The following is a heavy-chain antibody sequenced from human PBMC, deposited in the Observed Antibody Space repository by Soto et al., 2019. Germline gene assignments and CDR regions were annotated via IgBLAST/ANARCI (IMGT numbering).Heavy chain of an antibody. J-gene: IGHJ4*02. CDR3: ATRAGPPL. Sequence: QVQLQESGPGLVKPSGTLSLTCAVSGGSISSSNWWSWVRQPPGKGLEWIGEIGQNHHSGRTNYNPSLESRVTISVDRSNNQFSLRMRSVTAADTAVYYCATRAGPPLWGQGTLVTVSS. V-gene: IGHV4-4*02. CDR1: GGSISSSNW. CDR2: IGQNHHSGRT.